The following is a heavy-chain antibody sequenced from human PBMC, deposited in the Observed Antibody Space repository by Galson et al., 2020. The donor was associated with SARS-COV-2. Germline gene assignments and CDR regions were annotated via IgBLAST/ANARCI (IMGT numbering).Heavy chain of an antibody. Sequence: KMSGPTLVKPTETLTLTCTVSGFSLSNARMGVSWIRQPPGKALEWLAHIFSNDEKSYSTSLKSRLTISKDTSKSQVVLTMTNMDPVDTATYYCARVEMATIYWYFDLWGRGTLVTVSS. CDR1: GFSLSNARMG. D-gene: IGHD5-12*01. CDR3: ARVEMATIYWYFDL. J-gene: IGHJ2*01. CDR2: IFSNDEK. V-gene: IGHV2-26*01.